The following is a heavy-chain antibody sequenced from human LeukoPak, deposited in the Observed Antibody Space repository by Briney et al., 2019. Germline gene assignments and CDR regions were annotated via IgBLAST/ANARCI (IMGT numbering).Heavy chain of an antibody. J-gene: IGHJ6*03. D-gene: IGHD2-2*01. Sequence: SETLSLTCTVSGGSITNYYWSWLRQPPGKGLEWIGYIHYSGSTKYKSSLKSRVTISVDTSKNQFSLKLSSVIAADTAVYYCARTTEGYCSSASCFGFSYSYYMDVWGKGTTVTISS. CDR3: ARTTEGYCSSASCFGFSYSYYMDV. V-gene: IGHV4-59*01. CDR1: GGSITNYY. CDR2: IHYSGST.